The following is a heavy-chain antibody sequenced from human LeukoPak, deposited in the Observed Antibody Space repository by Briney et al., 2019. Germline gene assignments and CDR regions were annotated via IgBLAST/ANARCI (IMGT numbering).Heavy chain of an antibody. CDR2: IYYSGST. CDR1: GGSISSYY. CDR3: ARAPDPSWFDP. J-gene: IGHJ5*02. Sequence: PSETLSLTCTVSGGSISSYYWSWIRQPPGKGLEWIGNIYYSGSTNYNPSLKSRVTISVDTSKNQFSLKLSSVTAADTAVYYCARAPDPSWFDPWGQGTLVTVSS. V-gene: IGHV4-59*13.